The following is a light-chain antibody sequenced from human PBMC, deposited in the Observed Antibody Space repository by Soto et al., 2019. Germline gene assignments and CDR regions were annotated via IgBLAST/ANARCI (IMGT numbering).Light chain of an antibody. CDR3: PQYGRSPFT. V-gene: IGKV3-20*01. CDR2: GAS. CDR1: QSVSSSY. J-gene: IGKJ3*01. Sequence: EIVLTQSPGTLSLSPGERATLSCRASQSVSSSYLAWYQQKPGQAPRLLIYGASSRATGIPDRFSGSGSGTVFTLTISGQEPEDFAVYYCPQYGRSPFTFGPGTKVDIK.